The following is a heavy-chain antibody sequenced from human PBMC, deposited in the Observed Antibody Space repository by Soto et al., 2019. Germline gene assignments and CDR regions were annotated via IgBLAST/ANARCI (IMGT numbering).Heavy chain of an antibody. CDR1: GGTFSSYT. V-gene: IGHV1-69*02. J-gene: IGHJ5*02. CDR2: SIPILGIA. D-gene: IGHD1-26*01. CDR3: ARGGSYSWFDP. Sequence: QVQLVQSGAEVKKPGSSVKVSCKASGGTFSSYTISWVRQAPGHGLEWMGRSIPILGIANYAQKFQGRVTITADKSTSTAYMELSSLRSEDTAVYYCARGGSYSWFDPWGQGTLVTVSS.